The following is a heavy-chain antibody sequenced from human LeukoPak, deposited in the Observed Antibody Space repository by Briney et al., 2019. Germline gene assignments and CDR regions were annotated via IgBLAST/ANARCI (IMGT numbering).Heavy chain of an antibody. Sequence: GGSLRLSCAASGFTFSSYGMHWVRQAPGKGLEWVAVIWYDGSNKYYADSVKGRITISRDNSKNTLYLQVNSLRAEVTAVYYCAKDVGANSNSHFDYWGPGTLVNVSS. J-gene: IGHJ4*02. V-gene: IGHV3-33*06. CDR1: GFTFSSYG. CDR2: IWYDGSNK. D-gene: IGHD1-26*01. CDR3: AKDVGANSNSHFDY.